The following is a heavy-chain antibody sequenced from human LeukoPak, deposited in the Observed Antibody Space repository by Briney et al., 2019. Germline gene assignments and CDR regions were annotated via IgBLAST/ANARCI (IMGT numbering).Heavy chain of an antibody. Sequence: GGSLRLSCAVPGFTFSTYDMAWVRQAPGKGLEWVAYISRSGGNIYYADSVKGRFTISRDNAKNSLYLQMNSLRAEDTAVYYCARDGDSGYPAPFDIWGQGTMVTVSS. V-gene: IGHV3-48*03. CDR2: ISRSGGNI. D-gene: IGHD5-12*01. CDR3: ARDGDSGYPAPFDI. CDR1: GFTFSTYD. J-gene: IGHJ3*02.